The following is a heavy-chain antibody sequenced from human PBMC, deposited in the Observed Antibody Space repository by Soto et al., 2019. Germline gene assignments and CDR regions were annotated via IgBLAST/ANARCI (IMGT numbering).Heavy chain of an antibody. D-gene: IGHD2-8*01. V-gene: IGHV3-30*18. CDR3: AKVLMLRRFYFDY. J-gene: IGHJ4*02. CDR2: ISHNGSSE. CDR1: GFTLSNFG. Sequence: QVRLVESGGGVVQPGRSLRLSCAASGFTLSNFGMHWVRQAPGKGLEWLGVISHNGSSEFYGDSVKGRFTISRDNSKNTLYLEMNSLRREDTAVYYCAKVLMLRRFYFDYWGQGTLVIVSS.